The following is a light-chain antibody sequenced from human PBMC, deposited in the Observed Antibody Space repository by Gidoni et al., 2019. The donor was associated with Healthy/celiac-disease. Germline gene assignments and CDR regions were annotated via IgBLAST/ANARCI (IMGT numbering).Light chain of an antibody. J-gene: IGLJ2*01. CDR2: EVS. CDR3: SSYTSSSTLVV. CDR1: SSDVGGYNY. Sequence: QSALTQPASVSGSPGQSITISCTATSSDVGGYNYVPWYQQHPDKDPKLMIYEVSNRPSGVSNRFSGSKSGNTASLTISGLQAEDEADYYCSSYTSSSTLVVFGGGTKLTVL. V-gene: IGLV2-14*01.